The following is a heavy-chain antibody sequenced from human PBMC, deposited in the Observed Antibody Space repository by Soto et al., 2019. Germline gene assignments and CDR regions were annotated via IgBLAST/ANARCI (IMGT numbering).Heavy chain of an antibody. Sequence: SVKVSCKASGGTFSSYTISWVRQAPGQGLEWMGRIIPILGIANYAQKFQGRVTITTDKSTSTAYMELSSLRSDDTAVYFCARDRVVIIDYYYYYMDVWGKGTTVTVSS. CDR2: IIPILGIA. J-gene: IGHJ6*03. CDR3: ARDRVVIIDYYYYYMDV. V-gene: IGHV1-69*04. CDR1: GGTFSSYT. D-gene: IGHD3-3*01.